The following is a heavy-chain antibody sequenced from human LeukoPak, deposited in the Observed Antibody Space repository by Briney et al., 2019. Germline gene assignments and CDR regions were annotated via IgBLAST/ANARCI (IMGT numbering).Heavy chain of an antibody. CDR2: IHPSGML. D-gene: IGHD3-22*01. Sequence: SQTLSLTCTVSGASFNSDDQYWNWLRQSPGKGLEWIGRIHPSGMLYNNPSLESRVTMSRVTSKNQFSLNLNSVTAADTAVYFCSRGLDSRKLGYWGQGTLVTVSS. J-gene: IGHJ4*02. V-gene: IGHV4-31*03. CDR3: SRGLDSRKLGY. CDR1: GASFNSDDQY.